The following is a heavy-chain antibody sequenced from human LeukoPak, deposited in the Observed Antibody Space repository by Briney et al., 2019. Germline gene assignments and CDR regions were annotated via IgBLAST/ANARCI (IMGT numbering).Heavy chain of an antibody. CDR2: ISGTGGST. J-gene: IGHJ6*02. V-gene: IGHV3-23*01. CDR3: AKDSRAYSGYEALKLNGMDV. CDR1: GFTFSNYA. Sequence: GGSLRLSCAASGFTFSNYAMGWVRQAPGKGLEWVSVISGTGGSTYYADSVKGRFTISRDNSKNTVHLQMDSLRAEDTAVYYCAKDSRAYSGYEALKLNGMDVWGQGTTVTVSS. D-gene: IGHD5-12*01.